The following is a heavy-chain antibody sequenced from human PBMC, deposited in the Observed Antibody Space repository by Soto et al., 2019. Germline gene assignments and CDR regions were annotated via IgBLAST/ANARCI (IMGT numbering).Heavy chain of an antibody. CDR2: ISYDGSNK. CDR1: GFTFSSYA. J-gene: IGHJ4*02. D-gene: IGHD6-13*01. CDR3: AIDSTTSSSLTFDS. V-gene: IGHV3-30-3*01. Sequence: GGSLRLSCAASGFTFSSYAMHWVRQAPGKGLEWVAVISYDGSNKYYADSVKGRFTISRDNSKNTLYLQMNSLRAEDTAVYYFAIDSTTSSSLTFDSWGQGPLVTSPQ.